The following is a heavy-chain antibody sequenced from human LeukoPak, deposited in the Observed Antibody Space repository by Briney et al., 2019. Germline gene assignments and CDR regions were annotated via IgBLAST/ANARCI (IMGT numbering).Heavy chain of an antibody. CDR1: GYTFTSNY. V-gene: IGHV1-46*01. Sequence: ASVKVSCKAFGYTFTSNYMHWVRQAPGQGPEWMGVISPSGGSTTYAQKFQGRVTLTRDMSTSTDYLELSSLRSEDTAVYYCARDMYYYGSARGFDPWGQGTLVTVSS. J-gene: IGHJ5*02. CDR3: ARDMYYYGSARGFDP. CDR2: ISPSGGST. D-gene: IGHD3-10*01.